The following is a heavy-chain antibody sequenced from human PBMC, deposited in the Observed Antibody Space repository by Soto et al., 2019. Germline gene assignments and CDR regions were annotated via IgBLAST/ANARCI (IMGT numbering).Heavy chain of an antibody. D-gene: IGHD2-2*01. J-gene: IGHJ6*03. CDR3: ARDMRGYCSSTSCPSYYYYYMDV. CDR2: IYSGGST. CDR1: GFTVSSNY. V-gene: IGHV3-66*01. Sequence: EVQLVESGGGLVQPGGSLRLSCAASGFTVSSNYMSWVRQAPGKGLEWVSVIYSGGSTYYVDSVKGRFTISRDNSKNTRYLQMNSMRAEETAVYYCARDMRGYCSSTSCPSYYYYYMDVWGKGTTVTVSS.